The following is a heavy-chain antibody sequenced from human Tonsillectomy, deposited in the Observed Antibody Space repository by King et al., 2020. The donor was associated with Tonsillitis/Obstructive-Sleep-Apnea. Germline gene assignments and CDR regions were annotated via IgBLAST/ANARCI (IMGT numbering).Heavy chain of an antibody. CDR2: INVDGVTT. CDR1: GFTYHEYA. CDR3: AKYGVSDISHDAFDS. J-gene: IGHJ3*02. D-gene: IGHD3-10*01. Sequence: EQLVQSGGGVVQPGGSLRLYCAASGFTYHEYAMHWVRQAPGKGQEWVYLINVDGVTTYYAGSVKGRFTISRDDSKNSLYLQMNSLRTEDTAWYYCAKYGVSDISHDAFDSWGQGTMVTVSS. V-gene: IGHV3-43*02.